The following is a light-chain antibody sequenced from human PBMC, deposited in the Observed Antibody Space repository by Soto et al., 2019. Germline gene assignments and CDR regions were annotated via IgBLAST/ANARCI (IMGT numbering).Light chain of an antibody. J-gene: IGKJ4*01. CDR1: QSISTN. Sequence: VLTQSPGTLSLSPGERATLSCRASQSISTNLAWYQQRPGQAPRLLIFDASSRATGVPARFSGSGSGTDFTLTISSLQSEDFAVYYCQQYSNWPPVTFGGGTKVEIK. CDR2: DAS. CDR3: QQYSNWPPVT. V-gene: IGKV3-11*01.